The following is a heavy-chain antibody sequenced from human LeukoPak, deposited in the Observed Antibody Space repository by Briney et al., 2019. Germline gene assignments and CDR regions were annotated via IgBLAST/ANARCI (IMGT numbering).Heavy chain of an antibody. D-gene: IGHD2-2*01. CDR1: GGTFSSYA. Sequence: SVKVSCKASGGTFSSYAISWVRQAPGQGLEWMGGIIPIFGTANYAQKFQGRVTITTDESTSTAYMELSSLRSEDTAVYYCARTTGDIVVVPAAIWFDPWGQGTLVTVSS. J-gene: IGHJ5*02. CDR3: ARTTGDIVVVPAAIWFDP. CDR2: IIPIFGTA. V-gene: IGHV1-69*05.